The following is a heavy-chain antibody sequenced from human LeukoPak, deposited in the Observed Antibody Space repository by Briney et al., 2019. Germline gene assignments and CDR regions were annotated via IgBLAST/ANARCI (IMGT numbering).Heavy chain of an antibody. Sequence: ASVKVSCRASGYTFTTYGINWVRQAPGQGLEWMGWIKTYNGDTNTAQKFQDRIIMTTDKSTGTAYMELRSLRPDDTAVYYCAKDGGQQWLTNYYSYGMDVWGQGTTVIVSS. CDR2: IKTYNGDT. CDR1: GYTFTTYG. J-gene: IGHJ6*02. CDR3: AKDGGQQWLTNYYSYGMDV. V-gene: IGHV1-18*01. D-gene: IGHD6-19*01.